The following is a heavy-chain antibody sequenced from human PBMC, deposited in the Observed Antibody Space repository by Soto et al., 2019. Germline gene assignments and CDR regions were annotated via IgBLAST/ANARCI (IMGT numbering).Heavy chain of an antibody. CDR3: ARDSWSGSHKYLGA. Sequence: GGSLRLSCVASGYTFNIYGMHWVRQAPGKGLEWVADIWYDGSKSYFRESVKGRFTISRDNSKNTLYLQMNSLRVEDTAVYYCARDSWSGSHKYLGAWGQGTLVTVSS. CDR1: GYTFNIYG. V-gene: IGHV3-33*01. D-gene: IGHD3-3*01. CDR2: IWYDGSKS. J-gene: IGHJ5*02.